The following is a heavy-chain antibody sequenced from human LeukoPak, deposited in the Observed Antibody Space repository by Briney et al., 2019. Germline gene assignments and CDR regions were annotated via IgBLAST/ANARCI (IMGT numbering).Heavy chain of an antibody. V-gene: IGHV3-13*01. CDR2: IGSAGDT. D-gene: IGHD4-17*01. J-gene: IGHJ4*02. CDR3: ARARSIYGFDY. Sequence: GGSLRLSCAASGFTFSSYDMHWVRQATGKGLEWVSAIGSAGDTYYPGSVKGRFTISRENAKNSLYLQMNSLRAGDTAVYYCARARSIYGFDYWGQETLVTVSS. CDR1: GFTFSSYD.